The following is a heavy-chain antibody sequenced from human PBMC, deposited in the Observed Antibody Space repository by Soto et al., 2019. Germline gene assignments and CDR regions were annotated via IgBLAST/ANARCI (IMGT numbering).Heavy chain of an antibody. CDR1: GFTFSSYS. CDR3: ARMGSQRYYYYGMDV. J-gene: IGHJ6*02. CDR2: ISSSSSYI. D-gene: IGHD6-25*01. V-gene: IGHV3-21*01. Sequence: EVQLVESGGGLVKPGGSLRLSCAASGFTFSSYSMNWFRQAPGKGLEWVSSISSSSSYIYYADSVKGRFTISRDNAKNSLYLQMNSLRAEDTAVYYCARMGSQRYYYYGMDVWGQGTTVTVSS.